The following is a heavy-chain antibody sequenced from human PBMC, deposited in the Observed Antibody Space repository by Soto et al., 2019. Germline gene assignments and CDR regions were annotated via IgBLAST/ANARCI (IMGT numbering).Heavy chain of an antibody. CDR1: GGTFGTYA. CDR3: ARGIDAGWYSYYFDY. J-gene: IGHJ4*02. Sequence: QVQLVQSGAEVKKPGSSVKVSCKASGGTFGTYAFSWVRQAPGQGLEWMGGIIPPFRAANYAQKFQGRVTITAYESTSTAYMELSSLRFEDTAVYYWARGIDAGWYSYYFDYWGQGPLVTVSS. CDR2: IIPPFRAA. D-gene: IGHD6-19*01. V-gene: IGHV1-69*01.